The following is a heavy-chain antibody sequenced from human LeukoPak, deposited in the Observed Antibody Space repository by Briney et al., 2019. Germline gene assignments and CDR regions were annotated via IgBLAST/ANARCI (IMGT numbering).Heavy chain of an antibody. V-gene: IGHV4-59*08. Sequence: SETLSLTCPVSGGSISSYYWSWVRQPPGKGLEWIGYIYYTGTTDYHPSLKSRVTISVDTSKNQFSLKLSSVTAADTAVYYCARHDDYSHAFDIWGQGTMVTVSS. D-gene: IGHD4-11*01. CDR3: ARHDDYSHAFDI. J-gene: IGHJ3*02. CDR1: GGSISSYY. CDR2: IYYTGTT.